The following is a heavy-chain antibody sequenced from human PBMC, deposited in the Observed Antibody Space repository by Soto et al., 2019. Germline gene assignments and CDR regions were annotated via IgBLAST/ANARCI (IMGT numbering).Heavy chain of an antibody. CDR1: GDTFTDYY. V-gene: IGHV1-46*01. CDR2: VNPSGGHT. Sequence: QVQLMQSGAEVKKPGASVKVSCKASGDTFTDYYIHWVRQAPGQGLEWMGTVNPSGGHTTYAQHFLGRVPLTRDTSPSPLYLELTGLTADDAAIYYCARGGHVVVVPAALDYWGQGTLVTVSS. CDR3: ARGGHVVVVPAALDY. J-gene: IGHJ4*02. D-gene: IGHD2-21*01.